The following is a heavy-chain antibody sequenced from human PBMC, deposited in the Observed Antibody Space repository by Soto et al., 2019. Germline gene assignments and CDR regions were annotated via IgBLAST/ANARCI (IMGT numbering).Heavy chain of an antibody. CDR3: ALLPAVNPSYYYYYGMDV. J-gene: IGHJ6*02. CDR2: INHSGST. Sequence: PSETLSLTCAVYGGSFSGYYWSWIRQPPGKGLEWIGEINHSGSTNYNPSLKSRVTISVDTSKNQFSLKLSSVTAADTAVYYCALLPAVNPSYYYYYGMDVWGQGTTVTVSS. D-gene: IGHD3-22*01. V-gene: IGHV4-34*01. CDR1: GGSFSGYY.